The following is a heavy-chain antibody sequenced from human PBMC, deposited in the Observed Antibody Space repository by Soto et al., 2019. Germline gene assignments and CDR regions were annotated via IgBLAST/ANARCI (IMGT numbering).Heavy chain of an antibody. CDR2: LNTDNGKT. Sequence: QVQLVQSGAEVKKPGASVKVSCKASGYSITRYGISWVRQAPGQGLEWMGWLNTDNGKTYYAQKFQGRVTMTTDTSTSIAYMELRSLTSDDTALYYCARGITLGGVLNGVDGWGQVTTVTVSS. J-gene: IGHJ6*02. CDR1: GYSITRYG. V-gene: IGHV1-18*01. D-gene: IGHD3-16*01. CDR3: ARGITLGGVLNGVDG.